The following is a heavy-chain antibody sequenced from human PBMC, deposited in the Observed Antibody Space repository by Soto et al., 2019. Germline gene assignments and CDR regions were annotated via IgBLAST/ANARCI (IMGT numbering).Heavy chain of an antibody. Sequence: SVKVSCKASGGTFSSYAISWVRQAPGQGLEWMGGIIPIFGTANYAQKFQGRVTITADESTSTAYMELSSLRSEDTAVYYCARDRRPVVVTAYDAFDIWGHGTMVTRSS. CDR2: IIPIFGTA. V-gene: IGHV1-69*13. D-gene: IGHD2-21*02. J-gene: IGHJ3*02. CDR3: ARDRRPVVVTAYDAFDI. CDR1: GGTFSSYA.